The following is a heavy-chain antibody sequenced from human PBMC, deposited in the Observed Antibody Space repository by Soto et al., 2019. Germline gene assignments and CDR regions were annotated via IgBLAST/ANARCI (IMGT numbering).Heavy chain of an antibody. Sequence: SETLSLTCTVSGGSVSSGSYYWSWIRQPPGKGLEWIGYIYYSGSTNYNPSLKSRVTISVDTSKNQFSLKLSSVTAADTAVYYCARVDGYSSTSDAFDIWGQGTMVTVSS. V-gene: IGHV4-61*01. J-gene: IGHJ3*02. CDR1: GGSVSSGSYY. D-gene: IGHD6-13*01. CDR2: IYYSGST. CDR3: ARVDGYSSTSDAFDI.